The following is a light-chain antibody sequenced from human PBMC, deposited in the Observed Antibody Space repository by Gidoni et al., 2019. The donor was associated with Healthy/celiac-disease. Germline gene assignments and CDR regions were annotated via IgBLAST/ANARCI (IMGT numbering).Light chain of an antibody. V-gene: IGKV1-39*01. CDR1: QSISSY. CDR2: AAS. Sequence: DIQMTQSPSSLSASVGDRVTITCRASQSISSYVNWYQQKPGKAPKLLIYAASSLQSGVPSRFSGSVSGTDFTLPLSSLQPEDFATYYCQQSYSTPRSFGQGTKLEIK. J-gene: IGKJ2*04. CDR3: QQSYSTPRS.